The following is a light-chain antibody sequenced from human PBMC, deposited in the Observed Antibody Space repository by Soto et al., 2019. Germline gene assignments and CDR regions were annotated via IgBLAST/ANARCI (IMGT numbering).Light chain of an antibody. CDR1: QGVRDD. J-gene: IGKJ4*01. V-gene: IGKV1-6*01. Sequence: IQMTQSPSSLSASVGDRVTITCRASQGVRDDAGWSQQKPGKAPKRLIYSASTLHSGVPSRYSGHGSGTDFTLNISRLQNEDFATYYSLQQSIYSLTFGGGTQVDIK. CDR2: SAS. CDR3: LQQSIYSLT.